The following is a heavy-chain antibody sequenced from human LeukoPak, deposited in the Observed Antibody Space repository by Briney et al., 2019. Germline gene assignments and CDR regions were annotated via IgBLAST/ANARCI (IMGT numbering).Heavy chain of an antibody. Sequence: SSETLSLTCAVYGGSFSGYYWSWIRQPPGKGLEWIGEINHSGSTNYNPSLKSRVAISVDTSKNQFSLKLSSVTAADTAVYYCARDRRELERRWFDPWGQGTLVTVSS. CDR3: ARDRRELERRWFDP. CDR1: GGSFSGYY. J-gene: IGHJ5*02. V-gene: IGHV4-34*01. D-gene: IGHD1-1*01. CDR2: INHSGST.